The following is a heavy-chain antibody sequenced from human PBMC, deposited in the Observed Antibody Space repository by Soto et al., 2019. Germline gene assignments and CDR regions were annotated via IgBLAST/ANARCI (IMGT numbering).Heavy chain of an antibody. Sequence: EVQLVESGGGLVKPGGSLRLSCAASGFTFSGHTINWVRQAPGKGLEWVSSVSSSSSYIYYADSVKGRFTVSRDNAEKSLYLQMNSLRAEVTAIYYCARCMGFDGSGYAFFDSWGQGTLVTVSS. CDR3: ARCMGFDGSGYAFFDS. J-gene: IGHJ4*02. CDR1: GFTFSGHT. V-gene: IGHV3-21*01. D-gene: IGHD3-10*01. CDR2: VSSSSSYI.